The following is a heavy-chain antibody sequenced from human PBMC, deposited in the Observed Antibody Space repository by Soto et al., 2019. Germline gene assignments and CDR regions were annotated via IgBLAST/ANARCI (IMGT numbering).Heavy chain of an antibody. CDR1: GYTFTNFG. CDR3: VRDLRDYGGDVGYFDY. J-gene: IGHJ4*02. V-gene: IGHV1-18*01. D-gene: IGHD2-21*02. CDR2: ISPETGKT. Sequence: QVQLVQSGAEVKRPGASVKVSCTASGYTFTNFGVTWVRQAPGQGLEWMSWISPETGKTYCARKLQGRVTMTTDTSTNTAYMELGSLRSDDTAVYYCVRDLRDYGGDVGYFDYWGQGTLVIVPS.